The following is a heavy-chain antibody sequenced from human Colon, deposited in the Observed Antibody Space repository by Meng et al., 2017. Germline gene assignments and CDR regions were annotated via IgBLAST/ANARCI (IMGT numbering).Heavy chain of an antibody. CDR3: ARKKWVGASGGFDY. V-gene: IGHV4-4*02. J-gene: IGHJ4*01. CDR1: GGSISSINW. D-gene: IGHD1-26*01. CDR2: IYHSGST. Sequence: QVQPQESGPVRGKPSGTRSLTCAVSGGSISSINWWSWVRQPPGKGLEWIGEIYHSGSTNYNPSLKSRVTISVDKSKNQFSLKLSSVTAADTAVYYCARKKWVGASGGFDYWGQEPWSPSPQ.